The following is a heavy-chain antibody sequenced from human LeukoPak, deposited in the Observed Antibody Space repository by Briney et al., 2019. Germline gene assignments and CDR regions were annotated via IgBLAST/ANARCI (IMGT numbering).Heavy chain of an antibody. CDR3: VRGYSSGWFDP. CDR2: ISGSGGST. V-gene: IGHV3-23*01. CDR1: EFTFSIYA. J-gene: IGHJ5*02. Sequence: GGSLRLSCAVSEFTFSIYAMNWVRQAPGKGLGWVSAISGSGGSTHYADSVKGRFTISRDNSKNTLYLQMNSLRADDTAVYYCVRGYSSGWFDPWGQGTLVTVSS. D-gene: IGHD5-18*01.